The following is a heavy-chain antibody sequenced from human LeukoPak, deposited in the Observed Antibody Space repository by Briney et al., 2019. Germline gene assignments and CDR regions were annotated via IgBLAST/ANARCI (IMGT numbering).Heavy chain of an antibody. CDR1: GFTFSNYW. J-gene: IGHJ3*02. D-gene: IGHD5-18*01. Sequence: PGGSLRLSCAASGFTFSNYWMHWVRQVPGKGLVWVSRINEDGSVKGYADSVKGRFTISRDNAKNTVSLQMNSLRAEDTAVYYCAKGDTAMVPNDAFDIWGQGTMVTVSS. CDR3: AKGDTAMVPNDAFDI. CDR2: INEDGSVK. V-gene: IGHV3-74*01.